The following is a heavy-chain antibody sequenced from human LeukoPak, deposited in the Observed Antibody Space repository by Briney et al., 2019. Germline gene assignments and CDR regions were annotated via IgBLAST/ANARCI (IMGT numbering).Heavy chain of an antibody. J-gene: IGHJ6*02. CDR1: GYTFTVYY. Sequence: ASVKVSFKASGYTFTVYYMHWVRQAPGQGLEWMGRINPNSGGTNYAQKFQGRVTMTRDTSISTAYMELSRLRSDDTAVYYCARDLYYDFWSGYSDYYYGMDVWGQGTTVTVSS. V-gene: IGHV1-2*06. CDR2: INPNSGGT. D-gene: IGHD3-3*01. CDR3: ARDLYYDFWSGYSDYYYGMDV.